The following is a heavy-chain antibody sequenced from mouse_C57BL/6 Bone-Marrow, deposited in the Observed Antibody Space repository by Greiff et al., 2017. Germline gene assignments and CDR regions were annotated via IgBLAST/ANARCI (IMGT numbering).Heavy chain of an antibody. V-gene: IGHV5-4*01. CDR1: GFTFSSYA. D-gene: IGHD1-1*01. CDR2: ISDGGSYT. CDR3: ARGGSKDY. J-gene: IGHJ2*01. Sequence: EVQRVESGGGLVKPGGSLKLSCAASGFTFSSYAMSWVRQTPEKRLEWVATISDGGSYTYYPDNVKGRFTISRDNAKNNLYLQMSHLKSEDTAMYYCARGGSKDYWGQGTTLTVSS.